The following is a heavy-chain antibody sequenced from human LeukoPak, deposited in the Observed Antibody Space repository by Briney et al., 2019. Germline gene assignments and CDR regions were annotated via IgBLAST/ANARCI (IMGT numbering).Heavy chain of an antibody. D-gene: IGHD6-13*01. CDR1: GYTFTSYG. Sequence: ASVKVSCKASGYTFTSYGISWVRQAPGQGLEWMGWISAYNGNTNYAQKLQGRVTMTTDTSTSTAYMELSSLRSEDTAVYYCARAGGYSSSWYNYYYYMDVWGKGTTVTISS. V-gene: IGHV1-18*01. CDR2: ISAYNGNT. J-gene: IGHJ6*03. CDR3: ARAGGYSSSWYNYYYYMDV.